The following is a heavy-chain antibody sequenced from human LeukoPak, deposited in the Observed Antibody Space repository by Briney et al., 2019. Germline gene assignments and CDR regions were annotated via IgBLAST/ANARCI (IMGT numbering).Heavy chain of an antibody. J-gene: IGHJ3*02. D-gene: IGHD6-6*01. CDR3: ARVFARDAFDI. V-gene: IGHV1-2*02. Sequence: ASVKVSCKASGYTFTGYYMHWVRQAPGQGLEWMGWINPSSGGTNYAQKFQGRVTMTRDTSISTAYMELSRLRSDDTAVYYCARVFARDAFDIWGQGTMVTVSS. CDR1: GYTFTGYY. CDR2: INPSSGGT.